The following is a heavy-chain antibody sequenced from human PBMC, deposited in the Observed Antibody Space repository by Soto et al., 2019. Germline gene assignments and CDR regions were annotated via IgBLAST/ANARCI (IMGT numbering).Heavy chain of an antibody. D-gene: IGHD2-15*01. V-gene: IGHV1-69*01. Sequence: QVQLVQSGAEVKKPGSSVKVSCKASGGTFSSYAISWVRQAPGHGLEWMGGLIPIFGTANYAQKFQGRVTITADESTSTAYMELSSLRSEDTAVYYCARGRGYCSGGSCYGDWFDPWGQGTLVTVSS. CDR3: ARGRGYCSGGSCYGDWFDP. J-gene: IGHJ5*02. CDR1: GGTFSSYA. CDR2: LIPIFGTA.